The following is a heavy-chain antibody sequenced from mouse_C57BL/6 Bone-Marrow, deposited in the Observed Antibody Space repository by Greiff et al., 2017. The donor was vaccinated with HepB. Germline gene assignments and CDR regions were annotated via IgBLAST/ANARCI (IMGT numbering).Heavy chain of an antibody. V-gene: IGHV1-4*01. CDR2: INPSSGYT. CDR1: GYTFTSYT. D-gene: IGHD2-10*01. Sequence: QVQLQQSGAELARPGASVKMSCKASGYTFTSYTMHWVKQRPGQGLEWIGYINPSSGYTKHNQKFKDKDTLTADKSSSTAYMQLSSLTSEDSAVYYCARYGPLLTMDYWGQGTSVTVSS. CDR3: ARYGPLLTMDY. J-gene: IGHJ4*01.